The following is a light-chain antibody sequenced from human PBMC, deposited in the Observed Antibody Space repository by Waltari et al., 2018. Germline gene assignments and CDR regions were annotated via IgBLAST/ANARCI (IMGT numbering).Light chain of an antibody. CDR3: SSYTSSSTLEV. CDR1: SSDVGGYNY. V-gene: IGLV2-14*01. CDR2: DVS. Sequence: QSAPTQSASVSGSPGQSITISCPGTSSDVGGYNYVSWYQQHPGKAPKLMIYDVSNRPSGVSNRFSGSKSGNTASLTISGLQAEDEADYYCSSYTSSSTLEVFGTGTKVTVL. J-gene: IGLJ1*01.